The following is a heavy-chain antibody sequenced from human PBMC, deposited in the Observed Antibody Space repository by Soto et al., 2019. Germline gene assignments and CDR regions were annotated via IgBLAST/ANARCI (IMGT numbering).Heavy chain of an antibody. CDR2: MSYTGRT. V-gene: IGHV4-31*03. D-gene: IGHD3-10*01. J-gene: IGHJ3*02. CDR1: GGSISGNYC. Sequence: QVQLQESGPGLVKPSETLSLTCIVSGGSISGNYCWSWSRQHPGRGLESVGCMSYTGRTYYNPSLKRRATISLDTSKNQFSLKLSSVTAADTALYYCARGVLIWGQGTMVTVSS. CDR3: ARGVLI.